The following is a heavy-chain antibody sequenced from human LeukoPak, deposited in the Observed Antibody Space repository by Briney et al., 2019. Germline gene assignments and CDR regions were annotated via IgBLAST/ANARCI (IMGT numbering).Heavy chain of an antibody. Sequence: GASVKVSCKASGYTFTGYYMHWVRQAPGQGLEWMGRINPNSGGTNYAQKFQGRVTMTRDTSISTAYMELSRLRSDDTAVYYCARGGKNYYDSSGYYSLFDYWGQGTLFTVSS. CDR1: GYTFTGYY. D-gene: IGHD3-22*01. V-gene: IGHV1-2*06. CDR3: ARGGKNYYDSSGYYSLFDY. CDR2: INPNSGGT. J-gene: IGHJ4*02.